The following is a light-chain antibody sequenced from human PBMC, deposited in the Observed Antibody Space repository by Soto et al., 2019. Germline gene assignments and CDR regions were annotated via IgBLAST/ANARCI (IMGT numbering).Light chain of an antibody. J-gene: IGKJ1*01. Sequence: DIQMTQSPSSLSASVGDRVTISCRSSQHISTYLNWYQHKPGKAPKLLVYAASTLQSGVPSRFSGSGSGTDSRLTISSLQPEDFATYYCQQSSTIPRTFGQGTKVDLK. CDR1: QHISTY. CDR3: QQSSTIPRT. CDR2: AAS. V-gene: IGKV1-39*01.